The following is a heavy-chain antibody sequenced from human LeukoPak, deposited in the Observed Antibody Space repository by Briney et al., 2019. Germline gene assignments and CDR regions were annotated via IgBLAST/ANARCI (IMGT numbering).Heavy chain of an antibody. J-gene: IGHJ4*02. CDR3: STSRFCSSTSCLFPFDN. V-gene: IGHV3-21*01. CDR1: GLTFSSYN. CDR2: ISSSSSYI. D-gene: IGHD2-2*01. Sequence: GGSLRLSCAASGLTFSSYNMNWVRQAPGKGLEWVSSISSSSSYIYYADSLKGRFTISRDNAKNSLYLQINSLRAEDTAVYYCSTSRFCSSTSCLFPFDNWGQGTLVTVSS.